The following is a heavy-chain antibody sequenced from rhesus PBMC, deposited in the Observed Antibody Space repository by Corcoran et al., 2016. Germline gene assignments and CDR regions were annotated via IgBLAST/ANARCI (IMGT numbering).Heavy chain of an antibody. D-gene: IGHD1-44*02. CDR1: GYSISSGYG. V-gene: IGHV4-122*02. CDR2: ISYSEST. CDR3: AREGSYPDY. Sequence: QLQLQESGPGLVKPSETLSLTCAVSGYSISSGYGGSWIRQPPGKGLEWIGYISYSESTSYSPSLTSRVTSSRDTSKNQFSLKLSSVTAADTGVYYCAREGSYPDYWGQGVLVTVSS. J-gene: IGHJ4*01.